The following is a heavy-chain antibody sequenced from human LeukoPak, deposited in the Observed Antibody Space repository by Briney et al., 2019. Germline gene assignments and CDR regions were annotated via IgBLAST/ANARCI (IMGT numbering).Heavy chain of an antibody. CDR1: GFTFSHHG. CDR2: ILYDGSKK. D-gene: IGHD3-22*01. J-gene: IGHJ1*01. CDR3: ARAVDTGTGYYTAL. V-gene: IGHV3-30*02. Sequence: GGSLRLSCAASGFTFSHHGVHRVRQAPGKGLEWVAFILYDGSKKYYVDSVQGRFTISRDNSKNALSLQMNSLRAEDTAMYYCARAVDTGTGYYTALWGQGTLVTAS.